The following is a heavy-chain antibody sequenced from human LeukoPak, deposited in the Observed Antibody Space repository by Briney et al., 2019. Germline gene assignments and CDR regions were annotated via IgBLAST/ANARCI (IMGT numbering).Heavy chain of an antibody. CDR2: VRGITNTI. Sequence: GRSQTLSCPPSGLSLSSHSMKWVRHPAGEGLEWGSFVRGITNTIYNEDSVKARFTISRDNAKIPLYRQMNRLRAEDTAAYCCARVGSTWSYFDNWGQGTLVTVSS. D-gene: IGHD6-13*01. J-gene: IGHJ4*02. CDR1: GLSLSSHS. CDR3: ARVGSTWSYFDN. V-gene: IGHV3-48*04.